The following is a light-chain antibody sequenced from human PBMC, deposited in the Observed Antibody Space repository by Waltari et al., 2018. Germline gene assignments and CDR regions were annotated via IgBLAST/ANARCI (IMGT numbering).Light chain of an antibody. V-gene: IGLV2-14*01. CDR1: SSDVGGYKY. Sequence: QSALTQPASVSGSPGQSITISCTGSSSDVGGYKYVSWYQQEPGKAPKPIIYEVSNRPSGVSNRVSASKSGNTASLTISGLQAEDEADYYCSSYSSSSSVYVFGTGTKVTVL. CDR2: EVS. CDR3: SSYSSSSSVYV. J-gene: IGLJ1*01.